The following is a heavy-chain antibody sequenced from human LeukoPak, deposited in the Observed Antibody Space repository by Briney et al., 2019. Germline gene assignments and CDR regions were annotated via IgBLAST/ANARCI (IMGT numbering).Heavy chain of an antibody. CDR3: ERVSSTSSSPPLFDY. D-gene: IGHD2-2*01. CDR1: GGTFSSYT. CDR2: IIPILGIA. Sequence: SVKVSCKASGGTFSSYTISWVRQAPGQGLEWMGRIIPILGIANYAQKFQGRVTITADKSTSTAYMELSSLRSEDTAVYYCERVSSTSSSPPLFDYWGQGTLVTVSS. J-gene: IGHJ4*02. V-gene: IGHV1-69*02.